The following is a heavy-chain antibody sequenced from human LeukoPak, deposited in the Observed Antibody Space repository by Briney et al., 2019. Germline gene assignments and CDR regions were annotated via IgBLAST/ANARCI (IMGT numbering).Heavy chain of an antibody. D-gene: IGHD6-13*01. CDR3: ARATGGAAAADFDP. CDR1: GGSISSNW. J-gene: IGHJ5*02. CDR2: IYHSGST. Sequence: SETLSLTCAVSGGSISSNWWSWVRQPPGKGLEWIGEIYHSGSTNYNPSLKSRVTISLDKSKNQFSLNLSSVTAADTAVYYCARATGGAAAADFDPWGQGTLVTVSS. V-gene: IGHV4-4*02.